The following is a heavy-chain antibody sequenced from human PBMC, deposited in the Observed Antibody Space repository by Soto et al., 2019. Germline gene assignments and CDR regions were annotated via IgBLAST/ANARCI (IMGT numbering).Heavy chain of an antibody. V-gene: IGHV4-30-2*01. Sequence: QLQLQESGSGLVKPSQTLSLTCAVSGGSISSGGYSWSWIRQPPGKGLEWIGYIYHSGSTYYNPSLKSRVTISVDRSKNQFSLKLSSVTAADTAVYYFARGKGLGVRGYLPGWFEPWGQGTLVTVSS. CDR2: IYHSGST. CDR3: ARGKGLGVRGYLPGWFEP. J-gene: IGHJ5*02. CDR1: GGSISSGGYS. D-gene: IGHD3-10*01.